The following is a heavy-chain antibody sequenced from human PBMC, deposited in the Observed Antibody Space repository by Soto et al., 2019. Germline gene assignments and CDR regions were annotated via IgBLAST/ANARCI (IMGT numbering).Heavy chain of an antibody. CDR1: GYSFTSYW. V-gene: IGHV5-51*03. D-gene: IGHD6-13*01. CDR2: IYPGDSDT. CDR3: ARPRSSSRNYYGMDV. J-gene: IGHJ6*02. Sequence: EVQLVQSGAEVKKPGESLKISCKGSGYSFTSYWIGWVRQMPGKGLEWMGIIYPGDSDTRYSPSFQGQVTISADKSISTAYLQWSSLKASDTAMYYCARPRSSSRNYYGMDVWVQGTTVTVSS.